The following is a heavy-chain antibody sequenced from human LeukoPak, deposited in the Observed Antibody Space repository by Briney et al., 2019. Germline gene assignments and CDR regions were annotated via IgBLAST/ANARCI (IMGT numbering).Heavy chain of an antibody. CDR2: LKSESDGGTA. Sequence: PGGSLRLSCAASGFTFTNAWMSWVRQAPGRGLEWVGLLKSESDGGTAAYAAPVKGRFTISRDDSKNTLYLQMNSLKTEDTAVYYCATGYGSGNACDYWGQGTPVTVSS. V-gene: IGHV3-15*01. CDR3: ATGYGSGNACDY. D-gene: IGHD3-10*01. J-gene: IGHJ4*02. CDR1: GFTFTNAW.